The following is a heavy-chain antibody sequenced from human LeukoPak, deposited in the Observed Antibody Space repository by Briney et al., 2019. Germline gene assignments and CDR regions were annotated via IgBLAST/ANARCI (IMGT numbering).Heavy chain of an antibody. V-gene: IGHV3-21*01. Sequence: GGSLRLSCAASGFTFSSYSMNWVRQAPGKGLEWVSSISSSSSYIYYADSVKGRFTISRDNAKHSLYLQMNSLRAEDTAVYYCARGKIAVAGRGAFDIWGQGTMVTVSS. CDR2: ISSSSSYI. CDR3: ARGKIAVAGRGAFDI. D-gene: IGHD6-19*01. J-gene: IGHJ3*02. CDR1: GFTFSSYS.